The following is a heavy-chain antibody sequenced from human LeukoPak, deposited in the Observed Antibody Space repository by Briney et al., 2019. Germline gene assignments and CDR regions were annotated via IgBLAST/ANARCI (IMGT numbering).Heavy chain of an antibody. CDR1: GGSFSGYY. CDR2: INHSGST. J-gene: IGHJ5*02. CDR3: ARRRSGWFLPNWFDP. Sequence: SETLSLTCAVYGGSFSGYYWSWIRQPPGKGLEWIGEINHSGSTNYNPSLKSRVTISVDTSKNQFSLKLSSVTAADTAVYYCARRRSGWFLPNWFDPWDQGTLVTVSS. V-gene: IGHV4-34*01. D-gene: IGHD6-19*01.